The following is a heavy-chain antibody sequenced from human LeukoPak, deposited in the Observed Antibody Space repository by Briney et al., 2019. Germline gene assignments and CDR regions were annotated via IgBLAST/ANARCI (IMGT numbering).Heavy chain of an antibody. J-gene: IGHJ3*02. D-gene: IGHD3-10*01. CDR3: VRDSGLGLDAFDI. V-gene: IGHV6-1*01. CDR2: TYYRSQWYY. Sequence: SQTLSLTCDISGDSVSSNSAAWDWIRQSPSRGLEWLGRTYYRSQWYYDYAASVKSRIIINPDTSKNQLSLHLNSVTPEDTAVYYCVRDSGLGLDAFDIWGQGTMVTVSS. CDR1: GDSVSSNSAA.